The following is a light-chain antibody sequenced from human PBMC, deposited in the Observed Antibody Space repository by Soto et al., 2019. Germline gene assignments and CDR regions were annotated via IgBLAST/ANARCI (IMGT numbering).Light chain of an antibody. CDR1: ENVRTF. V-gene: IGKV3-11*01. CDR2: GAS. J-gene: IGKJ1*01. CDR3: QQHSHWPPWT. Sequence: EVVLTQSPATLSLSPGERATLSCRASENVRTFVDWYQQKPGQAPRLLIYGASNRATGIPARFSGSGSGTDFTLTISNLEPEYFAVYYCQQHSHWPPWTFCQGTRVEIQ.